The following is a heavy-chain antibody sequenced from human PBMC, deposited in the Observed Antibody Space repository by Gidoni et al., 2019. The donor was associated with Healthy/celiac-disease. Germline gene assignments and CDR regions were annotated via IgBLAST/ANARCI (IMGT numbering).Heavy chain of an antibody. V-gene: IGHV3-11*05. CDR3: SRDRGYSSSWYRFDY. J-gene: IGHJ4*02. D-gene: IGHD6-13*01. CDR2: IISSSSYT. CDR1: GLTCSEYY. Sequence: QVQLVASGGGLVKTGGSLRLSGAASGLTCSEYYMSWIRQAPGKGLEWVSYIISSSSYTNSADSVKGRFTISRDNAKNALYLQMNSLRAEDTAVYYCSRDRGYSSSWYRFDYWGQGTLVTVSS.